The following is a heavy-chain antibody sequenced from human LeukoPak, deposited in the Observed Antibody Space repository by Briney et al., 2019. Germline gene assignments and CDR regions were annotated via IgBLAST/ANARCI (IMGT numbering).Heavy chain of an antibody. CDR2: INTDGNST. CDR1: GFTFSSYW. J-gene: IGHJ4*02. Sequence: GGSLRLSCAASGFTFSSYWMHWVRQVPGKGLVWVSRINTDGNSTRYADSVKGRFTISRDNAKNTLYLQMNSLRAEDTAVYYCAREQYYGSGSFDYWGQGTLVTVSS. V-gene: IGHV3-74*01. CDR3: AREQYYGSGSFDY. D-gene: IGHD3-10*01.